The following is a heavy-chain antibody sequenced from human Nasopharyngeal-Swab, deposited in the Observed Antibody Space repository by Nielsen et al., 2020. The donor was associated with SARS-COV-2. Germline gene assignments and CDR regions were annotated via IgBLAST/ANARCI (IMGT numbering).Heavy chain of an antibody. CDR3: TRGVPDFGY. Sequence: ASVKVSCKASGYTFTTYNINWLRQATGQGLEWMGWMTPNNGATGYAQKLQGRVTLTWDTSISTAYMELSSLRSEDTAVYYCTRGVPDFGYWGQGTLVTVSS. J-gene: IGHJ4*02. CDR1: GYTFTTYN. V-gene: IGHV1-8*01. CDR2: MTPNNGAT.